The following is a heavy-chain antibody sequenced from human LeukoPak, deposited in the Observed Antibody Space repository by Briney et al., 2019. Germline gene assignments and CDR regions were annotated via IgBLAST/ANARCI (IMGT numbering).Heavy chain of an antibody. CDR2: IIPILGIA. V-gene: IGHV1-69*04. CDR1: GGTFSSYA. Sequence: SVKVSCKASGGTFSSYAISWVRQAPGQGLEWMGRIIPILGIANYAQKFQGRVTITADKSTSTAYMELSSLRSEDAAVYYCARDSMTAIHGDYWGQGTLVTVSS. D-gene: IGHD2-21*02. CDR3: ARDSMTAIHGDY. J-gene: IGHJ4*02.